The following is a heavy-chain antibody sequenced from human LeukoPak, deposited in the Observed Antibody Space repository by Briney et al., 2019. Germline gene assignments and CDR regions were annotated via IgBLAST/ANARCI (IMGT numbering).Heavy chain of an antibody. CDR3: ARDRGTTFDY. J-gene: IGHJ4*02. CDR2: IFSSGST. D-gene: IGHD1-14*01. CDR1: GGSISSYY. V-gene: IGHV4-4*07. Sequence: SETLSLTCTVSGGSISSYYWSWIRQPAGKGLEWIGRIFSSGSTNYNPSLKTRVTMSVDTSKNQFSLRLSSVTAADTAVHYCARDRGTTFDYWGQGTLVTVSS.